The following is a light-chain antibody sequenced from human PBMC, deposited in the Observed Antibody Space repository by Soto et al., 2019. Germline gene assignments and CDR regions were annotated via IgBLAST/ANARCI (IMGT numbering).Light chain of an antibody. Sequence: DIQMAQSPSTLSASVGDRVTITCRASQSISSWLAWYQPKPGKAPKLLIYDASSLESGVPSRFSGSGSVTEFTLTISSLQPDDFAPYYCQQYNSYSPWTVGQGTKVDIK. V-gene: IGKV1-5*01. CDR1: QSISSW. J-gene: IGKJ1*01. CDR2: DAS. CDR3: QQYNSYSPWT.